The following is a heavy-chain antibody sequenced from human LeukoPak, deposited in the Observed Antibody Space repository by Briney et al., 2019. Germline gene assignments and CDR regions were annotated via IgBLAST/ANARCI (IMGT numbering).Heavy chain of an antibody. D-gene: IGHD3-16*01. J-gene: IGHJ3*02. CDR1: GYTFAKFY. V-gene: IGHV1-46*01. Sequence: ASAKVSCKASGYTFAKFYIHWVRQAPGQGLEWMGIINPSGGTTSYAQKFQGRVSMTRDTSTSTVYMELSRLRSEDTAVYYCARDNRGERTPGWGYGGFDIWGQGTMVSVSS. CDR3: ARDNRGERTPGWGYGGFDI. CDR2: INPSGGTT.